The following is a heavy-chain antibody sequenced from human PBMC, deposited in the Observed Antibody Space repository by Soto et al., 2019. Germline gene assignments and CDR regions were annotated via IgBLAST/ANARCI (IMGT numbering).Heavy chain of an antibody. J-gene: IGHJ6*02. D-gene: IGHD3-10*01. CDR3: ARSASGRYDMDV. CDR1: GGSISSGDYY. V-gene: IGHV4-30-4*01. CDR2: IYYSRSN. Sequence: QVQLQESGPGLVKPSQTLSLTCTVSGGSISSGDYYWSWIRQPPGKGLEWIGYIYYSRSNYYNPSLKSRVTMSLDTSKNQFSLKLNSVTAADTAIYYCARSASGRYDMDVWGQGTTVTVSS.